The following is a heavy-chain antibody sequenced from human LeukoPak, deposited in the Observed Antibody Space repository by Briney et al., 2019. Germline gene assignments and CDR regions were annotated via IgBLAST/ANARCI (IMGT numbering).Heavy chain of an antibody. CDR1: GGSISSYY. V-gene: IGHV4-59*08. J-gene: IGHJ3*02. CDR2: IYYSGST. CDR3: ARLSYDSSRDAFDI. Sequence: PSETLSLTCTVSGGSISSYYWSWIRQPPGKGLEWIGYIYYSGSTNYNPSLKSRVTISLDTSKNQFSLRLSSVTAADTAVYYCARLSYDSSRDAFDIWGQGTMVTVSS. D-gene: IGHD3-22*01.